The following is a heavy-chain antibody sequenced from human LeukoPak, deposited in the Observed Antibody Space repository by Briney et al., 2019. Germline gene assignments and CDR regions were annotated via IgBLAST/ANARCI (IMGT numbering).Heavy chain of an antibody. CDR2: IIPIFGTA. Sequence: SVKVSCKASGCTFSSYDISWVRQAPGQGLEWMGGIIPIFGTANYAQKFQGRVTITTDESTSTAYMELSSLRSDDTAVYYCAREVTTPGYWFDPWGQGTLVTVSS. V-gene: IGHV1-69*05. J-gene: IGHJ5*01. D-gene: IGHD4-17*01. CDR1: GCTFSSYD. CDR3: AREVTTPGYWFDP.